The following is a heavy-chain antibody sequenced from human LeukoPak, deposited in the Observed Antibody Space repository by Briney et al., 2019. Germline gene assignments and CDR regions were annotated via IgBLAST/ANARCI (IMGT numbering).Heavy chain of an antibody. J-gene: IGHJ6*03. Sequence: GGSLRLSCAASGFTFSSYAMHWVRQAPGKGPEYVSAITSNGGSTYYANSVKGRFTISRDNSKNTLYLQMGSLRAEDMAVYYCARGSYYSYYYMDVWGKGTTVTVSS. CDR2: ITSNGGST. V-gene: IGHV3-64*01. D-gene: IGHD1-26*01. CDR1: GFTFSSYA. CDR3: ARGSYYSYYYMDV.